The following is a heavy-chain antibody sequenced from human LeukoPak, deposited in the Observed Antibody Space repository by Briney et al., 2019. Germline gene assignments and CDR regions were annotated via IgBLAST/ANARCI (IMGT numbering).Heavy chain of an antibody. D-gene: IGHD3-22*01. V-gene: IGHV1-2*02. Sequence: ASVKVSCTASGYTFTGYYMHWVRQAPGQGLEWMGWINPNSGGTNSAQKFQGRVTMTRDTSISTAYMELSRLRSDDTAVYYCARKMYYYDSNAYSGFDYWGQGTLVTVSS. CDR2: INPNSGGT. J-gene: IGHJ4*02. CDR3: ARKMYYYDSNAYSGFDY. CDR1: GYTFTGYY.